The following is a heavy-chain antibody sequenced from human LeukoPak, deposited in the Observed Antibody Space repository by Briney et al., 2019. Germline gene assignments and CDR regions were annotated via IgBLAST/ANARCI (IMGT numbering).Heavy chain of an antibody. Sequence: SETLSLTCAVSGGSVRSGDYYWNWIRQPPGKGLEWIGYSDYSGTTNYNPSLKSRVTISVERSKNQFSLKLSSVTAADTAVYYCARDQRWYYYYGMDVWGQGTTVTVSS. D-gene: IGHD6-13*01. J-gene: IGHJ6*02. V-gene: IGHV4-61*08. CDR3: ARDQRWYYYYGMDV. CDR2: SDYSGTT. CDR1: GGSVRSGDYY.